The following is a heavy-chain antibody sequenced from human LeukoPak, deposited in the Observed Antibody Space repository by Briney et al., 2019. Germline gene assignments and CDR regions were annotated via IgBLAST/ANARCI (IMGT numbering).Heavy chain of an antibody. CDR2: ISYDGSNK. CDR1: GFTFSSYA. CDR3: AKARSSWQYYFDY. J-gene: IGHJ4*02. D-gene: IGHD6-13*01. V-gene: IGHV3-30*18. Sequence: PGGSLRLSCAASGFTFSSYAMHWVRQAPGKGLEWVAVISYDGSNKYYADSVKGRFTISRDDSKNTLYLQMNSLRAEDTAVYYCAKARSSWQYYFDYWGQGTLVTVSS.